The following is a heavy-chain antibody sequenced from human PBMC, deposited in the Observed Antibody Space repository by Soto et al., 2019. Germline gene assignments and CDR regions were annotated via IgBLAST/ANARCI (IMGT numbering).Heavy chain of an antibody. D-gene: IGHD3-10*01. CDR2: ISGSGGST. Sequence: EVQLLESGGGLIQPGGSLRLSCAASGLTFSSYAMSWVRQAPGKGLEWVSAISGSGGSTYYADSVKGRFTISRDNSKSTLNLQMNRRRAEDTAVNYCATGPLHIRGFIHNWFDPWGQGTLVTVSS. CDR1: GLTFSSYA. J-gene: IGHJ5*02. CDR3: ATGPLHIRGFIHNWFDP. V-gene: IGHV3-23*01.